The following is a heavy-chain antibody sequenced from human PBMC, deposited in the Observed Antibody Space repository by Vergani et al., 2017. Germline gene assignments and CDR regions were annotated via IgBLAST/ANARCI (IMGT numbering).Heavy chain of an antibody. Sequence: QVQLQQWGAGLLKPSETLSLTCAVYGGSFSGYYWSWIRQPPGKGLEWIGEINHSGSTNYNPSLKSRVTISVDTSKNQFSLKLSSVTAADTAVYYCARLDITMVRGFDYWGQGTLVTVSS. J-gene: IGHJ4*02. D-gene: IGHD3-10*01. CDR3: ARLDITMVRGFDY. CDR2: INHSGST. CDR1: GGSFSGYY. V-gene: IGHV4-34*01.